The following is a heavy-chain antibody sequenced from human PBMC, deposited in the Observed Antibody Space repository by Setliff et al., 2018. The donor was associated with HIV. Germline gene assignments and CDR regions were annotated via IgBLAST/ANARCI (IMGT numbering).Heavy chain of an antibody. CDR2: IYYNGNA. CDR3: ARRGDFFYYAMDV. CDR1: GGSMRSSGYS. J-gene: IGHJ6*02. Sequence: PSETLSLTCAVSGGSMRSSGYSWTWIRQAPGKGLEWVGYIYYNGNAYYNPSLKSRVTISVDRSKNQFSLKLSSVTAADTAVYYCARRGDFFYYAMDVWVQGTTVTVSS. V-gene: IGHV4-30-2*01.